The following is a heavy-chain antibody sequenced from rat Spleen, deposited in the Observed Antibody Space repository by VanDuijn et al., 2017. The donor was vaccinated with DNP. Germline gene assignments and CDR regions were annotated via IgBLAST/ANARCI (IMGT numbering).Heavy chain of an antibody. CDR1: GYSITSNY. CDR3: ARSDNSGSKWNY. J-gene: IGHJ2*01. V-gene: IGHV3-3*01. Sequence: VQLQESGPGLVKPSQSLSLTCSVTGYSITSNYWGWIRKFPGNKLEWMGYINSEGSTYYNPSLKSRISITRDTSKNQFFLQVNSVTTEDTATYYCARSDNSGSKWNYWGHGVMVTVSS. D-gene: IGHD4-3*01. CDR2: INSEGST.